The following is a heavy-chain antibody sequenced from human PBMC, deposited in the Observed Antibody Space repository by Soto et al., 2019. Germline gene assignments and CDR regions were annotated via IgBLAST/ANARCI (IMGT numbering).Heavy chain of an antibody. CDR3: AKLGGKKSYYYDSSGYFLGAFDI. CDR1: GFTFSSYA. V-gene: IGHV3-23*01. D-gene: IGHD3-22*01. CDR2: ISGSGGST. J-gene: IGHJ3*02. Sequence: GGSLRLSCAASGFTFSSYAISWVRQAPGKGLEWVSAISGSGGSTYYADSVKGRFTISRDNSKNTLYLQMNSLRAEDTAVYYCAKLGGKKSYYYDSSGYFLGAFDIWGQGTMVTVSS.